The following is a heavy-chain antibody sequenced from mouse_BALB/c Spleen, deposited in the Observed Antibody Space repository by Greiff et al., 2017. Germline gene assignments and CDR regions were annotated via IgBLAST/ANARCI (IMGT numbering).Heavy chain of an antibody. CDR2: ISNGGGST. D-gene: IGHD1-1*01. J-gene: IGHJ2*01. V-gene: IGHV5-12-2*01. CDR1: GFTFSSYT. Sequence: EVQGVESGGGLVQPGGSLKLSCAASGFTFSSYTMSWVRQTPEKRLEWVAYISNGGGSTYYPDTVKGRFTISRDNAKNTLYLQMSSLKSEDTAMYYCARQGDYGSPFDYWGQGTTLTVSS. CDR3: ARQGDYGSPFDY.